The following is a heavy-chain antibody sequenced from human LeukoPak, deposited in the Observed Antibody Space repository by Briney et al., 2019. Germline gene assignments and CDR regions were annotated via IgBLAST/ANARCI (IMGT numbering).Heavy chain of an antibody. CDR1: GFTFSSYE. Sequence: GGSLRLSCAASGFTFSSYEMNWVRQSPGEGLEWVSYICSSGNTIYYADSVKGRYTIYSDNAKNSLSLQMNSVRREDTAVYYCAGSNVVYYYYYYIVVCGEGGTVTDS. J-gene: IGHJ6*03. D-gene: IGHD2-15*01. CDR3: AGSNVVYYYYYYIVV. V-gene: IGHV3-48*03. CDR2: ICSSGNTI.